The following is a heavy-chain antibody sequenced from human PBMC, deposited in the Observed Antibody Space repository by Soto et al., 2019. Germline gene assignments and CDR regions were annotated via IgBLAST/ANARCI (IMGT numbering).Heavy chain of an antibody. CDR1: GGSISSSRSY. CDR3: ARHVRDTYYYGMDV. Sequence: SETLSLTCTVSGGSISSSRSYWSWIRQPPGKGLEWIGTISYSGDTYHNPSLKSRVTISADTSKNQFSLRLSSATVADTALYYCARHVRDTYYYGMDVWGQGXTVTVYS. CDR2: ISYSGDT. J-gene: IGHJ6*02. V-gene: IGHV4-39*01.